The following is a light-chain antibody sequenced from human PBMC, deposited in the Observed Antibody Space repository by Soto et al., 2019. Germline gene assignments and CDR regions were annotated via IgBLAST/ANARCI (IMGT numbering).Light chain of an antibody. CDR2: DAS. CDR1: QSVGSN. Sequence: EIVLTHSPATLSVSPGERATLSCGASQSVGSNLAWYQQRPGQPPRLLIYDASTRATDIPARFSGGGSGTEFTLTISSLQSKDFAVYYCQQYNNWPYTFGQGTKLQIK. V-gene: IGKV3-15*01. CDR3: QQYNNWPYT. J-gene: IGKJ2*01.